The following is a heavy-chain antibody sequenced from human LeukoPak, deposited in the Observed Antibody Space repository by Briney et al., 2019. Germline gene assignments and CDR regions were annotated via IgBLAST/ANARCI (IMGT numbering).Heavy chain of an antibody. J-gene: IGHJ5*02. CDR3: ARDWAPRFDP. D-gene: IGHD3-16*01. Sequence: GGSLRLSCAGSGFTFSSYWMHWVRQAPGKGLVWVSRINNDGISTSYADSVKGRFTISRDNAKNTLYLQMNSLTVEDTAVYYCARDWAPRFDPWGQGTLVTVSS. CDR2: INNDGIST. V-gene: IGHV3-74*01. CDR1: GFTFSSYW.